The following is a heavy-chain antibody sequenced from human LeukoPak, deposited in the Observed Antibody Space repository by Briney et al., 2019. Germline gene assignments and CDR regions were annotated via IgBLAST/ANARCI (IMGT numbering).Heavy chain of an antibody. V-gene: IGHV4-59*01. J-gene: IGHJ4*02. CDR2: IYHSGST. CDR1: GSSISRYY. D-gene: IGHD3-10*01. Sequence: PSETLSLTCTVSGSSISRYYWSWLRQPPGKGLEWIGYIYHSGSTNYSPSLKSRVTISLDTSKNQFSLNLSSVTAADTAVYYCARDRPYYFGSGSYYDGFDSWGQGTLVTVSS. CDR3: ARDRPYYFGSGSYYDGFDS.